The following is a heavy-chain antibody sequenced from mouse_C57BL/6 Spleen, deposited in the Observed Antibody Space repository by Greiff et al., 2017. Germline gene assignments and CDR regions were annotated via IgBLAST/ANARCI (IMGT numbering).Heavy chain of an antibody. Sequence: EVQGVESGGGLVKPGGSLKLSCAASGFTFSSYAMSWVRQTPEKRLEWVATISDGGSYTYYPDNVKGRFTISRDNAKNNLYLQMSHLKSEDTAMYYCAREGYDYDNAMDDWGKGTSVTVSS. J-gene: IGHJ4*01. CDR1: GFTFSSYA. CDR2: ISDGGSYT. CDR3: AREGYDYDNAMDD. D-gene: IGHD2-4*01. V-gene: IGHV5-4*01.